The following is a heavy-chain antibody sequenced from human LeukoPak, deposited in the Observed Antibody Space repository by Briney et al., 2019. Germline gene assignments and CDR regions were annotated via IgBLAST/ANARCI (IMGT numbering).Heavy chain of an antibody. Sequence: SETLSLTCTVSGGSIRYYYWSWIRQSPGKGLEWIGYIYYNGSTNYNPSLKSRVTISVDMSKNQFSLKMSSVTAADTAVYYCARKGGLFDYWGQGRLVTVSS. V-gene: IGHV4-59*01. J-gene: IGHJ4*02. D-gene: IGHD2-15*01. CDR2: IYYNGST. CDR3: ARKGGLFDY. CDR1: GGSIRYYY.